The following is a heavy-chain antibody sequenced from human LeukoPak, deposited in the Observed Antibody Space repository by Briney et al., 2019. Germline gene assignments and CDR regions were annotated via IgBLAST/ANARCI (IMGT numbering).Heavy chain of an antibody. CDR1: GFTFSSYA. CDR2: ISYDGSNK. CDR3: ARESSSGYYYYMDV. J-gene: IGHJ6*03. V-gene: IGHV3-30*04. D-gene: IGHD6-6*01. Sequence: GGSLRLSCAASGFTFSSYAMHWVRQAPGKGLEWVAVISYDGSNKYYADSVKGRFTISRDNSKNTLYLQMNSLRAEDTAVYYCARESSSGYYYYMDVWGKGTTVTVSS.